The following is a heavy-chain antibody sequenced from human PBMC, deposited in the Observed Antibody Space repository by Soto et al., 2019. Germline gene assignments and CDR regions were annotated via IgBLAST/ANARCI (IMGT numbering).Heavy chain of an antibody. Sequence: QVQLVQSGAEVKEPGSSVQVSCKASGDNFNTYTITWVRQAPGQGLEWMGGIIPSFGTPIYAQKLQGRVTITADESTSTVHMELNSLTSEDTAMYYCARELHGSWDDWGQGTMVTVSS. CDR3: ARELHGSWDD. J-gene: IGHJ4*02. D-gene: IGHD2-21*01. CDR2: IIPSFGTP. CDR1: GDNFNTYT. V-gene: IGHV1-69*12.